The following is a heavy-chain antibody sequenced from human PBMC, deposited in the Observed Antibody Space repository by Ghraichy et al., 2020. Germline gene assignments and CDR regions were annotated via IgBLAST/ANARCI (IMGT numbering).Heavy chain of an antibody. D-gene: IGHD4-23*01. J-gene: IGHJ6*03. V-gene: IGHV4-34*01. CDR3: ARGGGRTVVTPVIGYYYYMDV. CDR1: GGSFSGYY. Sequence: SETLSLTCAVYGGSFSGYYWSWIRQPPGKGLEWIGEINHSGSTNYNPSLKSRVTISVDTSKNQFSLKLSSVTAADTAVYYCARGGGRTVVTPVIGYYYYMDVWGKGTTVTVSS. CDR2: INHSGST.